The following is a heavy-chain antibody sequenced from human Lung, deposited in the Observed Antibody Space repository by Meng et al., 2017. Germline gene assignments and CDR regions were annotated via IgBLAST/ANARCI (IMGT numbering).Heavy chain of an antibody. J-gene: IGHJ1*01. CDR2: INPNSGGT. CDR3: ARVAHSSGYGGYFQH. V-gene: IGHV1-2*06. Sequence: ASVKVSCKASGYTFTGYYMHWVRQAPGQGLEWMGRINPNSGGTNYAQKFQGRVTMTRDTSISTAYMELSRLRSDDTAVYYCARVAHSSGYGGYFQHWGQGTLVTVSS. CDR1: GYTFTGYY. D-gene: IGHD3-22*01.